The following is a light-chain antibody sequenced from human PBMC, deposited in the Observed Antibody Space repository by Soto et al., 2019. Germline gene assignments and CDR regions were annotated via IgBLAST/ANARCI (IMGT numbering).Light chain of an antibody. CDR2: EDN. CDR3: SAWDNRLSGQF. Sequence: QSVLTQPPSASGTPGQRVTISCSGSTSNIGRNYVYWYQQLPGAVPKLLIYEDNQRPSGVPDRFSGSKSGTSASLAISGLRSEDEAHYYCSAWDNRLSGQFFGTGTKLTVL. CDR1: TSNIGRNY. J-gene: IGLJ1*01. V-gene: IGLV1-47*01.